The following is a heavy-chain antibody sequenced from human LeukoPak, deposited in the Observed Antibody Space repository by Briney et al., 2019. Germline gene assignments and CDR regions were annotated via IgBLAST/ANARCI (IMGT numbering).Heavy chain of an antibody. D-gene: IGHD3-22*01. V-gene: IGHV4-39*01. J-gene: IGHJ4*02. Sequence: SETLSLTCTVSGGSISSSSYYWGWIRQPPGKGLEWIGSIYYSGSTYYNPSLKSRVTISVDTSKNQFSLKLSSVTAADTAVYYCARLEGIEDSSGYSWGQGTLVAVSS. CDR3: ARLEGIEDSSGYS. CDR1: GGSISSSSYY. CDR2: IYYSGST.